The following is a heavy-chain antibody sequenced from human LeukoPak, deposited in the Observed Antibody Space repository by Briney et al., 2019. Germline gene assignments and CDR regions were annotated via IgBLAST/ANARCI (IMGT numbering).Heavy chain of an antibody. CDR2: IYSAGDK. J-gene: IGHJ4*02. CDR3: ARRAGAYSHPYDY. CDR1: GFALSTNY. V-gene: IGHV3-66*04. Sequence: PGGSLRLSCAASGFALSTNYMTWVRQAPGKGLEWVSLIYSAGDKYYADSVKGRFTISRDNFKNTLYLQMNSLRAEDTAVYYCARRAGAYSHPYDYWGQGTLVTVSS. D-gene: IGHD4/OR15-4a*01.